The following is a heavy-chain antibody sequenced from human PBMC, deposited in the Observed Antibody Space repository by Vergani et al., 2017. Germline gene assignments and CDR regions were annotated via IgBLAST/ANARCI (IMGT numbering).Heavy chain of an antibody. CDR1: GGSFSGYY. CDR2: INHSGST. V-gene: IGHV4-34*01. CDR3: ARARGYSYGSFDY. Sequence: QVQLQQWGAGLLKPSETLSLTCAVYGGSFSGYYWSWIRQPPGKGLEWIGEINHSGSTNYNPSLNSRVTITVDTSKNQFSLKLSSVTAADAAVYYCARARGYSYGSFDYWGQGTLVTVSS. J-gene: IGHJ4*02. D-gene: IGHD5-18*01.